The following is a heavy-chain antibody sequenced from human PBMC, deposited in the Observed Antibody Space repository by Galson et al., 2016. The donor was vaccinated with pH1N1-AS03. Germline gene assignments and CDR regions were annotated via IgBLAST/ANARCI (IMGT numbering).Heavy chain of an antibody. Sequence: SLRLSCAASGFTLRSYSMNWVRQAPGKGPEWVSYITSSSGNMYYADSVKGRFSISRDNAKNSLYLQMNSLRDEDTAVYYCARDGGGHSFGYFDYRGQGTLVSVSS. CDR3: ARDGGGHSFGYFDY. D-gene: IGHD5-18*01. V-gene: IGHV3-48*02. J-gene: IGHJ4*02. CDR2: ITSSSGNM. CDR1: GFTLRSYS.